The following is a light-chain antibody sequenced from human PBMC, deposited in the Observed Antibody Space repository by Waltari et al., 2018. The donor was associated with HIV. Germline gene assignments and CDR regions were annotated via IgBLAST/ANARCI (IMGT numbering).Light chain of an antibody. Sequence: SYELTQPPSVSVSPGQTASIICSGDAFPNQYAFWYQQKPGQAPVVVIYQDNERPSGIPERFSGSSSGTTVTLTISGVQADDEADYYCQSADSSGTYWVFGGGTKLTVL. V-gene: IGLV3-25*03. CDR2: QDN. CDR3: QSADSSGTYWV. J-gene: IGLJ3*02. CDR1: AFPNQY.